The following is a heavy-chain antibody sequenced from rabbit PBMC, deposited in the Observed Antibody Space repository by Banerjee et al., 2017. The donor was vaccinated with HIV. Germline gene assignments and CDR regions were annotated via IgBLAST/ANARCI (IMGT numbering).Heavy chain of an antibody. J-gene: IGHJ4*01. V-gene: IGHV1S40*01. D-gene: IGHD2-1*01. Sequence: QSLEESGGDLVKPGASLTLTCTASGFSFSSSYWICWVRQAPGKGLEWIACIYTGSSGSTYYASWAKGRFTISKTSSTTVTLQMTSLTAADTATYFCARGDSLYYFNLWGPGTLVTVS. CDR3: ARGDSLYYFNL. CDR2: IYTGSSGST. CDR1: GFSFSSSYW.